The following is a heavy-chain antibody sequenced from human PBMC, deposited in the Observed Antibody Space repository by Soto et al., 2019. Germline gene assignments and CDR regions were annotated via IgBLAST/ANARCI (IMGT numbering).Heavy chain of an antibody. V-gene: IGHV1-2*04. J-gene: IGHJ6*03. Sequence: ASVKVSCKASGYTFTGYCMHWVRQAPGQGLEWMGWINPNSGGTNYAQKFQGWVTMTRDTSISTAYMELSRLRSDDTAVYYCARASGTYYYMDVWGKGTTVTVSS. CDR2: INPNSGGT. CDR1: GYTFTGYC. CDR3: ARASGTYYYMDV. D-gene: IGHD1-7*01.